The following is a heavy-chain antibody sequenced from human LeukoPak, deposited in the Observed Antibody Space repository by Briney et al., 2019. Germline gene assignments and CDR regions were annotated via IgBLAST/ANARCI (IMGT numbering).Heavy chain of an antibody. V-gene: IGHV4-30-4*01. CDR3: ARDRKSRARVFDY. CDR1: GGSLSSGDYY. D-gene: IGHD1-14*01. J-gene: IGHJ4*02. CDR2: IYYSGST. Sequence: SETLSLTCTVSGGSLSSGDYYWSWIRQPPGKGLEWIGYIYYSGSTYYNPSLKSRVTISVDTSKNQFSLKLSSVTAADTAVYYCARDRKSRARVFDYWGQGTLVTVSS.